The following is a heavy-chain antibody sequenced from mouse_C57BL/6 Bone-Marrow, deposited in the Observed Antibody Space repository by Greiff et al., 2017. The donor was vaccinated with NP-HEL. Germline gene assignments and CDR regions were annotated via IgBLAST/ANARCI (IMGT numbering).Heavy chain of an antibody. V-gene: IGHV14-4*01. J-gene: IGHJ2*01. CDR3: TTGLLGDYFDY. D-gene: IGHD4-1*01. CDR2: IDPENGDT. CDR1: GFNIKDDY. Sequence: EVKLQESGAELVRPGASVKLSCTASGFNIKDDYMHWVKQRPEQGLEWIGWIDPENGDTEYASKFQGKATITADTSSNTAYLQLSSLTSEDTAVYYCTTGLLGDYFDYWGQGTTLTVSS.